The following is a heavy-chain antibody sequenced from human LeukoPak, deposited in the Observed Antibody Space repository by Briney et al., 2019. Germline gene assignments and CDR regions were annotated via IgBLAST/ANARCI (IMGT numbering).Heavy chain of an antibody. Sequence: GGSLRLSCAPSGFTFSDFWMYWVRQAPGKGLVWISNINEDGTTAYADSVKGRFTISRDNAKNTQYLQMNSLRAEDTAVYYCARVRGGNWGQGTLVTVSS. J-gene: IGHJ4*02. CDR3: ARVRGGN. CDR1: GFTFSDFW. CDR2: INEDGTT. V-gene: IGHV3-74*01. D-gene: IGHD3-16*01.